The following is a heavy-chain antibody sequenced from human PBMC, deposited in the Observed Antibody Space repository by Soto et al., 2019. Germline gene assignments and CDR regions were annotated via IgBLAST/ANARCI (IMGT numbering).Heavy chain of an antibody. V-gene: IGHV3-7*03. CDR1: GFTLSSYW. J-gene: IGHJ5*02. D-gene: IGHD6-19*01. CDR2: IKQDGSEK. Sequence: GGSLRLSCAASGFTLSSYWMSLVRQSPGKGLEWVANIKQDGSEKYYVDSVKGRFTISRDNAKNSLYLQMNSLRAEDTAVYYCVGIAVAGTDWFDPWGQGTLVTVSS. CDR3: VGIAVAGTDWFDP.